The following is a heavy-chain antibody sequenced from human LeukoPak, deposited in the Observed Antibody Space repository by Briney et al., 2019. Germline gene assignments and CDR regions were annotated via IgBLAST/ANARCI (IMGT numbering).Heavy chain of an antibody. CDR3: ARLTRASRVY. J-gene: IGHJ4*02. CDR2: IYPGDSDT. CDR1: GYSFTSYW. Sequence: GESLKISCKGSGYSFTSYWIGWVRQMLGKGLEWMGIIYPGDSDTRYSPSFQGQVTISADKSISTAYLQWSSLKAADTAVYYCARLTRASRVYWGQGTLVTVSS. D-gene: IGHD1/OR15-1a*01. V-gene: IGHV5-51*01.